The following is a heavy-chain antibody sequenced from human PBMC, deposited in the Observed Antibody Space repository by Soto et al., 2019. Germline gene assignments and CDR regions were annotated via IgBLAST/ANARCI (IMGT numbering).Heavy chain of an antibody. J-gene: IGHJ6*02. CDR3: AANLLYGDYNYYYGMDV. V-gene: IGHV1-18*01. CDR2: ISAYNGNT. CDR1: GYTFTSYG. Sequence: ASVKVSCKASGYTFTSYGISWVRQAPGQGLEWMGWISAYNGNTNYAQKLQGRVTMTTDTSTSTAYMELRSLRSDDTAVYYCAANLLYGDYNYYYGMDVWGQGTTVTVSS. D-gene: IGHD4-17*01.